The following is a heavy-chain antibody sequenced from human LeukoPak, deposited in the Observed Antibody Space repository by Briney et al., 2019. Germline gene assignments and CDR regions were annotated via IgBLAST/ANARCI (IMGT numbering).Heavy chain of an antibody. CDR1: GGSISSYY. V-gene: IGHV4-59*01. Sequence: PSETLSLTCTVSGGSISSYYWSWIRQPPGKGLEWIGYIYYSGSTNYNPSLKSRVTISVDTSKNQFSLKLGSVTAADTAVYYCARRYGDYVYFDYWGQGTLVTVSS. D-gene: IGHD4-17*01. CDR3: ARRYGDYVYFDY. CDR2: IYYSGST. J-gene: IGHJ4*02.